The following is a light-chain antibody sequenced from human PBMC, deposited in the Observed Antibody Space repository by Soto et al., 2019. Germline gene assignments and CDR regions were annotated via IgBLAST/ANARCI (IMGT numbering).Light chain of an antibody. CDR1: NSNIASNT. J-gene: IGLJ1*01. CDR3: AAWDDTLNRYV. CDR2: YNN. V-gene: IGLV1-44*01. Sequence: QSVLAHPRSASETPGQTVSISCSASNSNIASNTVNWYQHLPGTAPKLLIYYNNQRPSGVPARFSGSKSGTSASLAISGLQSEDESDYYCAAWDDTLNRYVFGTGTKVTVL.